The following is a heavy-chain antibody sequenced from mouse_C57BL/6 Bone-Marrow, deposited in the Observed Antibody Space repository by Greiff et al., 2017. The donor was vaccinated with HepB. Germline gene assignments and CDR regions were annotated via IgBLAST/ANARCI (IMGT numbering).Heavy chain of an antibody. CDR3: ARGDGNYGALDY. CDR1: GYSFTSYY. D-gene: IGHD2-1*01. Sequence: VQLQQSGPELVKPGASVKISCKASGYSFTSYYIHWVKQRPGQGLEWIGWIYPGSGNTKYNEKFKGKATLTADTSSSTAYMQLSSLTSEDSAVYYCARGDGNYGALDYGGQGTSVTVSS. J-gene: IGHJ4*01. V-gene: IGHV1-66*01. CDR2: IYPGSGNT.